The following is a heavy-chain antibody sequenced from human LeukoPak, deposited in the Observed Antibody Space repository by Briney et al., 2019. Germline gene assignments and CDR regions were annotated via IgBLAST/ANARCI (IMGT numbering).Heavy chain of an antibody. CDR3: ARVRRGGYSGYAFDY. V-gene: IGHV1-2*02. D-gene: IGHD5-12*01. J-gene: IGHJ4*02. CDR1: GYTFTNYG. Sequence: AASVKVSCKASGYTFTNYGISWVRQAPGQGLEWMGWINPNSGGTNYAQKFQGRVTMTRDTSISTAYMELSRLRSDDTAVYYCARVRRGGYSGYAFDYWGQGTLVTVSS. CDR2: INPNSGGT.